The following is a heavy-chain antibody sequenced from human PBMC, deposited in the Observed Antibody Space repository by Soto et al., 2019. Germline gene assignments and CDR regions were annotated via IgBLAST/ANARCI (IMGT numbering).Heavy chain of an antibody. D-gene: IGHD2-15*01. CDR3: ARRISVVAYYYYMDV. V-gene: IGHV1-2*04. CDR2: INPNSGGT. Sequence: ASVKVSCKASGYTFTGYYMHWVRQAPGQGLEWMGWINPNSGGTNYAQKFQGWVTMTRDTSISTAYMELSRLTSDDTAVYYCARRISVVAYYYYMDVWGKGTTVTVSS. J-gene: IGHJ6*03. CDR1: GYTFTGYY.